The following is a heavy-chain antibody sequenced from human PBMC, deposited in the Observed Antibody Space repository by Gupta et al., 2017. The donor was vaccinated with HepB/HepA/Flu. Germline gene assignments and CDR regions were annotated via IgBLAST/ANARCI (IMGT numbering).Heavy chain of an antibody. D-gene: IGHD2-2*01. V-gene: IGHV3-7*01. CDR3: ARDSEDCSSTSCYEMNWYFDL. CDR1: GFTFSSYW. J-gene: IGHJ2*01. CDR2: IKQDGSEK. Sequence: EVQLVESGGGLVQPGGSLRLSCAASGFTFSSYWMSWVRQAPGKGLEWVANIKQDGSEKYYVDSVKGRFTISRDNAKNSLYLQMNSLRAEDTAVYYCARDSEDCSSTSCYEMNWYFDLWGRGTLVTVSS.